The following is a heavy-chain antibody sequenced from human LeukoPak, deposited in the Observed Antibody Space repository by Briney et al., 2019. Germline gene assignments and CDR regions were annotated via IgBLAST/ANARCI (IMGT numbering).Heavy chain of an antibody. CDR1: GFNFSSYG. CDR2: IWYGGSNK. Sequence: PGGSLRLSCAASGFNFSSYGMHWVRQAAGKGLEWVAVIWYGGSNKYYADSVQGRFTISRDNSKHPLFLQMDSLRAEDPAGLSCAKDVQQLVLDYWGEATLVTVSS. V-gene: IGHV3-33*06. D-gene: IGHD6-13*01. CDR3: AKDVQQLVLDY. J-gene: IGHJ4*02.